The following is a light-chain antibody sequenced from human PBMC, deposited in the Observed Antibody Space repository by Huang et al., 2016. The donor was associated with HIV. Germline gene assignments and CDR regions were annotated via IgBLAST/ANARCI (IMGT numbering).Light chain of an antibody. CDR3: QQYYSYRT. V-gene: IGKV1-8*01. J-gene: IGKJ1*01. Sequence: AIRMTQSPSSLSASTGDRVNITCRASQDINNFIAWYQQKPGKAPNLLIYAASILETGVPSRFSGSGSGTEFNLSISCLQSEDFATYYCQQYYSYRTFDQGTQVEIK. CDR2: AAS. CDR1: QDINNF.